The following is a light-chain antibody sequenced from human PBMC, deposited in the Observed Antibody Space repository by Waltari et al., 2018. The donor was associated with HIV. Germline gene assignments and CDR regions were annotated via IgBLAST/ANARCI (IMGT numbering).Light chain of an antibody. CDR2: DAS. Sequence: DIQMTQSPSSLSASVRDRVSITCQASQDINNYLNWYQQKPGKAPKLLIYDASNLETGVPSRFSGSGSGTDFSFTISSLQPEDIATYYCQQYNNLPLTFGPGTTVDLK. V-gene: IGKV1-33*01. CDR1: QDINNY. J-gene: IGKJ3*01. CDR3: QQYNNLPLT.